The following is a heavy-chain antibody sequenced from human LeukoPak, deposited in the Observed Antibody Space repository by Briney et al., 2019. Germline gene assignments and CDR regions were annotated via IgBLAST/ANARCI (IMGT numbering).Heavy chain of an antibody. V-gene: IGHV1-18*01. Sequence: ASVKVSCKASGYTFTSYGISWVRPAPGQGLEWMGWISAYNGNTNYAQKLQGRVTMTTDTSTSIAYMELRSLRSDDTAVYYCARDWQWLVPNSAEYFQHWGQGTLVTVSS. J-gene: IGHJ1*01. D-gene: IGHD6-19*01. CDR2: ISAYNGNT. CDR1: GYTFTSYG. CDR3: ARDWQWLVPNSAEYFQH.